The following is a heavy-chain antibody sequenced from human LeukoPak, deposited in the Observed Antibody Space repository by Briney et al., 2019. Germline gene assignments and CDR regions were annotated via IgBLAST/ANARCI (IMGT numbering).Heavy chain of an antibody. J-gene: IGHJ5*02. CDR3: ARYYDSSGYMWFDP. V-gene: IGHV3-33*01. CDR1: GFTFSSYG. D-gene: IGHD3-22*01. CDR2: IWYDGSNK. Sequence: GGSLRLSCAASGFTFSSYGVHWVRQAPGKGLEWVAVIWYDGSNKYYADSVKGRFTISRDNSKNTLYLQMNSLRAEDTAVYYCARYYDSSGYMWFDPWGQGTLVTVSS.